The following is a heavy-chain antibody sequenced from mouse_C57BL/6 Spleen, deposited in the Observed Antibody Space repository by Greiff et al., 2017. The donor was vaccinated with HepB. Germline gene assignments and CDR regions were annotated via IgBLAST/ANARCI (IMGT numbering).Heavy chain of an antibody. CDR2: ISYDGSN. D-gene: IGHD2-1*01. V-gene: IGHV3-6*01. CDR3: AREKDGNYLAY. Sequence: VQLKESGPGLVKPSQSLSLTCSVTGYSITSGYYWNWIRQFPGNKLEWMGYISYDGSNNYNPSLKNRISITRDTSKNQFFLKLNSVTTEDTATYYCAREKDGNYLAYWGQGTLVTVSA. J-gene: IGHJ3*01. CDR1: GYSITSGYY.